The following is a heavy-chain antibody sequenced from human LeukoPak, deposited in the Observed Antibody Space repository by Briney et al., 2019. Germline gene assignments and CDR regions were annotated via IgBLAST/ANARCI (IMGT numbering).Heavy chain of an antibody. D-gene: IGHD3-10*01. CDR3: ARGIYRVRGVIAGFDY. Sequence: SETLSLTCTVSGGSISSGGYYWSWIRQHPGKGLEWIGYIYYSGSTYYNPSLKSRVTISVDTSKNQFSLKLSSVTAADTAVYYCARGIYRVRGVIAGFDYWGQGTLVTVSS. CDR2: IYYSGST. CDR1: GGSISSGGYY. V-gene: IGHV4-31*03. J-gene: IGHJ4*02.